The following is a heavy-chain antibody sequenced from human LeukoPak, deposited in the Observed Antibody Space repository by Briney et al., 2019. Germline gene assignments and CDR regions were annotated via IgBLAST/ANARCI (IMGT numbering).Heavy chain of an antibody. V-gene: IGHV3-23*01. J-gene: IGHJ4*02. CDR3: AKNPNRSGWYQDY. CDR2: LSGSGGSA. Sequence: GGSLRLSCEASGFTSSTYSMTWVRQTPEKGLEWVAALSGSGGSAYYADSVNGRFTVSRDNSKNMFYLQMNSLSADDTAVYYCAKNPNRSGWYQDYWGQGTLVTVSS. CDR1: GFTSSTYS. D-gene: IGHD6-19*01.